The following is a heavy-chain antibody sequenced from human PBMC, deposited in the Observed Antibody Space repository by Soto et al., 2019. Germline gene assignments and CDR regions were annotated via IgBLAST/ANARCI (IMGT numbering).Heavy chain of an antibody. Sequence: SETLSLTCAVSGGSISSGGYSWSWIRQPPGKGLEWIGYIYHSGSTYYNPSLKSRVTISVDTSKNQFSLKLSSVTAADTAVYYCARDPGYYDSSGYYPAYGMDVWGQGPTVTVSS. J-gene: IGHJ6*02. CDR1: GGSISSGGYS. D-gene: IGHD3-22*01. CDR2: IYHSGST. V-gene: IGHV4-30-2*01. CDR3: ARDPGYYDSSGYYPAYGMDV.